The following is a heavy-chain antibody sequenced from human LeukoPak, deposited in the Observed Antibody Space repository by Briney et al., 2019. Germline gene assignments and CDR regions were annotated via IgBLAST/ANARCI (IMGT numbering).Heavy chain of an antibody. V-gene: IGHV1-69*02. CDR1: GGTFSSYT. D-gene: IGHD2-2*02. Sequence: GSSVKVSCKASGGTFSSYTISWVRQAPGQGLEWMGRIIPILGIANYAQKFQGRVTITADKSTSTAYMELSSLRSEDTAVYYCARGYRSSTSCYSYYYYYMDVWGKGTTVTVSS. CDR2: IIPILGIA. CDR3: ARGYRSSTSCYSYYYYYMDV. J-gene: IGHJ6*03.